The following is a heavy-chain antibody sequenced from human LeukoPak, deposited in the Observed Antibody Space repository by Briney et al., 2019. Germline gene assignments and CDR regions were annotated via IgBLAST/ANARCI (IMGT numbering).Heavy chain of an antibody. CDR2: IYSGGST. CDR3: ARDRAANQDWVEFDP. D-gene: IGHD3/OR15-3a*01. J-gene: IGHJ5*02. CDR1: GFTVSSNY. Sequence: GGSLRLSCAASGFTVSSNYMSWVRQAPGKGLEWVSVIYSGGSTYYADSVKGRFTISRDESENTLYLQMNSLRVEDTAVYFCARDRAANQDWVEFDPWGQGTPVIVSS. V-gene: IGHV3-53*05.